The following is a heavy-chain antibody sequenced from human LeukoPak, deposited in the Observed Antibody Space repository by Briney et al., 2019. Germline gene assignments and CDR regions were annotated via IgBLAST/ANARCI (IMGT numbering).Heavy chain of an antibody. V-gene: IGHV4-31*03. CDR3: ARLTQVYAIYGGEFDY. J-gene: IGHJ4*02. CDR1: GGSISSGGYY. CDR2: IYYSGST. Sequence: ASETLSLTCTVSGGSISSGGYYWSWIRQHPGKGLEWIGYIYYSGSTYYNPSLKSRVTISVDTSKNQFSLKLSSVTAADTAVYYCARLTQVYAIYGGEFDYWGQGTLVTVSS. D-gene: IGHD2-8*01.